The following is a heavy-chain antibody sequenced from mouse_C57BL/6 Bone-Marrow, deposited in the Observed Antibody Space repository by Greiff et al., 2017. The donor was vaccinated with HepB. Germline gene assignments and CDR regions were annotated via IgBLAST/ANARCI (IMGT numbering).Heavy chain of an antibody. CDR1: GFTFSSYG. J-gene: IGHJ3*01. CDR2: ISSGGSYT. CDR3: ARRRNYYGSSLFAY. D-gene: IGHD1-1*01. V-gene: IGHV5-6*02. Sequence: EVKLMEPGGDLVKPGGSLKLSCAASGFTFSSYGMSWVRQTPDKRLEWVATISSGGSYTYYPDSVKGRFTISRDNAKNTLYLQMSSLKSEDTAMYYCARRRNYYGSSLFAYWGQGTLVTVSA.